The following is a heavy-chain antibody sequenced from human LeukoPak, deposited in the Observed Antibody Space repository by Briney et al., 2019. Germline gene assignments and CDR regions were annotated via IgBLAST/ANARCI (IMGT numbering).Heavy chain of an antibody. J-gene: IGHJ6*03. Sequence: GRSLRLSCAASGFTFSSYAMHWVRQAPGKGLEWVAVISYDGSNKYYADSVKGRFTISRDNSKNTLYLQMNSLRAEDTAVYYCARSPTYYYMDVWGKGTTVTVSS. CDR3: ARSPTYYYMDV. CDR2: ISYDGSNK. CDR1: GFTFSSYA. V-gene: IGHV3-30*04.